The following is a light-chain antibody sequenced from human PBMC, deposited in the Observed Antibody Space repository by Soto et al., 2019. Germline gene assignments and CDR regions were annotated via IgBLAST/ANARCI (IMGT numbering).Light chain of an antibody. CDR1: QSVSSSY. J-gene: IGKJ5*01. CDR2: GAS. Sequence: EIVLTQSPGTLSLSPGERATLSCRASQSVSSSYLAWYQQKPGQAPRLLIYGASSRATGIPARFSGSGSGTEFTLTISSLQSEDFAVYYCQHYGDSGITFGQGTRLEIK. V-gene: IGKV3-20*01. CDR3: QHYGDSGIT.